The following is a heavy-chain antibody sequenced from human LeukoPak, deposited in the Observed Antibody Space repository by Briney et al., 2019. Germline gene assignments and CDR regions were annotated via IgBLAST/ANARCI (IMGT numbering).Heavy chain of an antibody. J-gene: IGHJ6*02. V-gene: IGHV4-31*03. CDR2: IYYSGST. CDR1: GGSISSGAYP. Sequence: PSETLSLTCTVSGGSISSGAYPWSWIRQRPGEGLEWIGYIYYSGSTSYNPSLKSRVSISIDTSENQFSLKLSSVTAADTAVYYCARGRGVWGQGTTVTVSS. CDR3: ARGRGV.